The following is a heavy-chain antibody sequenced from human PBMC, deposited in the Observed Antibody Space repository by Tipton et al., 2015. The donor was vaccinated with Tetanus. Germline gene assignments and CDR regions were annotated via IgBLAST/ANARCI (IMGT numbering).Heavy chain of an antibody. D-gene: IGHD2-21*02. Sequence: TLSLTCTVSGGSISSGGYYWSWIRQHPGKGLEWIGYIYYSGSTYYNPSLKSRVTISVDTSKNQFSLKLSSVTAADTAVYYCARGVRLVVVTARIGVLDYWGQGTLVPVSS. CDR1: GGSISSGGYY. V-gene: IGHV4-31*03. J-gene: IGHJ4*02. CDR3: ARGVRLVVVTARIGVLDY. CDR2: IYYSGST.